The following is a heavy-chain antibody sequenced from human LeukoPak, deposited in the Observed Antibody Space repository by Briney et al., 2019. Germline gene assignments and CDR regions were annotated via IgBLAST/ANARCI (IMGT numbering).Heavy chain of an antibody. CDR3: ASENSSGRSLSSWFDP. Sequence: PGGSLRLSCAASGFTFSSYSMNWVRQAPGKGLEWVSSISSSSSYIYYADSVKGRFTISRDNAKNSLYLQMNSLRAEDTAVYYCASENSSGRSLSSWFDPWGQGTLVTVSS. CDR1: GFTFSSYS. D-gene: IGHD6-19*01. V-gene: IGHV3-21*01. J-gene: IGHJ5*02. CDR2: ISSSSSYI.